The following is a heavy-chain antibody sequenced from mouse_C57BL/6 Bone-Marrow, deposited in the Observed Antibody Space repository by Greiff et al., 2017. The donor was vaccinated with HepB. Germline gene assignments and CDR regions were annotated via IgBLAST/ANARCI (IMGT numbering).Heavy chain of an antibody. J-gene: IGHJ1*03. CDR2: LDPSDSYT. CDR3: ARNYDYDLYWYFDV. Sequence: VQLQQPGAELVMPGASVKLSCKASGYTFTSYWMHWVKQRPGQGLEWIGELDPSDSYTNYNQKLTGKSTLTVDKSSSTAYMQLSRLTSEDSAVYYCARNYDYDLYWYFDVWGTGTTVTVSS. V-gene: IGHV1-69*01. CDR1: GYTFTSYW. D-gene: IGHD2-4*01.